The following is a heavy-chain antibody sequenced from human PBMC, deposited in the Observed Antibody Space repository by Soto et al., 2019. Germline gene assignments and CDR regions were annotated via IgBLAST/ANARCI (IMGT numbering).Heavy chain of an antibody. Sequence: GGSLRLSCAASRFTFSSYAMSWVRQAPGKGLEWVSAISGSGGSTYYADSVKGRFTISRDNSKNTLCLQMNSLRAEDTAVYYCAKDRPHGYQHDICIWGQRTMVTVSS. V-gene: IGHV3-23*01. D-gene: IGHD3-9*01. J-gene: IGHJ3*02. CDR2: ISGSGGST. CDR1: RFTFSSYA. CDR3: AKDRPHGYQHDICI.